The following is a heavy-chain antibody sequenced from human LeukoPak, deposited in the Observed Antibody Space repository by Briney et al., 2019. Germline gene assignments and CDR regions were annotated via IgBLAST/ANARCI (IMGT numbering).Heavy chain of an antibody. CDR3: ARDCQFKWLRIHYGMDV. CDR1: GFTFSSYS. CDR2: ISSSSSYI. J-gene: IGHJ6*02. D-gene: IGHD5-12*01. V-gene: IGHV3-21*01. Sequence: GGSLRLSCAASGFTFSSYSMNWVRQAPGKGLEWVSSISSSSSYIYYADSVKGRFTISRDNAKNSLYLQINSLRAEDTAVYYCARDCQFKWLRIHYGMDVWGQGTTVTVSS.